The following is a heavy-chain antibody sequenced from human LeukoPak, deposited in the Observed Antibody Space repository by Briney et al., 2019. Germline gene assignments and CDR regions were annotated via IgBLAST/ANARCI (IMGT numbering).Heavy chain of an antibody. CDR2: IYGGGST. CDR1: GFTVSSNY. V-gene: IGHV3-66*01. CDR3: ARDRPGGSGWAFDI. D-gene: IGHD6-19*01. Sequence: GGSLRLSCAASGFTVSSNYMSWVRQAPGKGLEWVSVIYGGGSTYYANSVKGRFTISRDNSKNTLYLQMNSLRAEDTAVYYCARDRPGGSGWAFDIWGQGTMVTVSS. J-gene: IGHJ3*02.